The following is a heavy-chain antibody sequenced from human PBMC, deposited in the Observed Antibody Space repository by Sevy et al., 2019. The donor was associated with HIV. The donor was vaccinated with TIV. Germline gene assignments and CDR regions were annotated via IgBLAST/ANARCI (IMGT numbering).Heavy chain of an antibody. CDR3: ARHVWDAVLFVSSPFDP. CDR1: GGSISSSPYY. CDR2: NIYSGST. V-gene: IGHV4-39*01. D-gene: IGHD2-8*01. J-gene: IGHJ5*02. Sequence: SETLSLTCIVSGGSISSSPYYWDWIRQPPGKGLEWIGSNIYSGSTSYNPSLQSQITISVDTSKNQFSLKLSCVTAADTAVYYCARHVWDAVLFVSSPFDPWGQGTLVTVSS.